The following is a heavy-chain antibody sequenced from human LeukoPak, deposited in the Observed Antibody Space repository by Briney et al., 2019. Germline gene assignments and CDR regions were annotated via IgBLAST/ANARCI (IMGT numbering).Heavy chain of an antibody. CDR3: ARDPHGGGLGDGFDI. Sequence: SQTLSLTCTVSGGSITSGDYYWSWIRQPPGKGLEWIGYIYYTGSTYYNLSLKSRFTISVDTSTNQFSLKLSSVTAADTAVYYCARDPHGGGLGDGFDIWGQGTMVTVSS. J-gene: IGHJ3*02. CDR2: IYYTGST. CDR1: GGSITSGDYY. D-gene: IGHD3-16*01. V-gene: IGHV4-30-4*01.